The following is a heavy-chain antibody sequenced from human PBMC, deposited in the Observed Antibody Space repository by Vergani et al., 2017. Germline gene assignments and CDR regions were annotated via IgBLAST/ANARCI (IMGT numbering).Heavy chain of an antibody. CDR2: ISYDGSNK. V-gene: IGHV3-30*04. CDR1: GFTFSSYA. D-gene: IGHD6-13*01. CDR3: ARGYRSSWGEEXLQD. Sequence: QVQLVESGGGVVQPGRSLRLSCAASGFTFSSYAMHWVRQAPGKGLEWVAVISYDGSNKYYADSVKGRFTISRDNSKNTLYLQMNSLRAEDTAVYYCARGYRSSWGEEXLQDWGQGTLVTVSS. J-gene: IGHJ1*01.